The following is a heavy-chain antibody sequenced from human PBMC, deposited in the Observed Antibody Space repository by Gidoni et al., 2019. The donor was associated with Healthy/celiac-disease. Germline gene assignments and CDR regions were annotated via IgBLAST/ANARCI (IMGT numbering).Heavy chain of an antibody. Sequence: EVQLVESGGGLVKPGGSLRLSCAASGFTFSSYSMNWVRQAPGKGLECVSSISSSSSYIYYADSVKGRFTISRDNAKNSLYLQMNSLRAEDTAVYYCAREADRYYDFWSGYYSDYYGMDVWGQGTTVTVSS. J-gene: IGHJ6*02. D-gene: IGHD3-3*01. V-gene: IGHV3-21*01. CDR2: ISSSSSYI. CDR3: AREADRYYDFWSGYYSDYYGMDV. CDR1: GFTFSSYS.